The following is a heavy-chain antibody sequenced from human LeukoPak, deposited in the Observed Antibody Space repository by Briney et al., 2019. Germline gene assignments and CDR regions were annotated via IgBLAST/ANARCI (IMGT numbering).Heavy chain of an antibody. V-gene: IGHV3-66*01. CDR2: IYSGGST. CDR1: GFTLSSNY. J-gene: IGHJ4*02. CDR3: ARGAGFDY. Sequence: PGGSLRLSCAASGFTLSSNYMSWVRQPPAKGLEWVAVIYSGGSTYYADSVKGRFTISGDNSKNTLYLPMNSLRAEDTAGYYCARGAGFDYWGQGTLVTVSS.